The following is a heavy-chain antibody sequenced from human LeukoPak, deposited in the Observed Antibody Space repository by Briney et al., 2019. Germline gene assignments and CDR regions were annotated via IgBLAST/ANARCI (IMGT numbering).Heavy chain of an antibody. CDR1: GYTFSSYG. D-gene: IGHD3-9*01. CDR3: ARVVSATYYDILTAAYYYMDV. V-gene: IGHV1-18*01. CDR2: ISAYNGNR. J-gene: IGHJ6*03. Sequence: GASVKVSCKASGYTFSSYGISWVRQAPGQGLEWMGWISAYNGNRNYAQNLQGRVTMTTDTSTSTAYMELRSLRSDDTAVYYCARVVSATYYDILTAAYYYMDVWGKGTTVTVSS.